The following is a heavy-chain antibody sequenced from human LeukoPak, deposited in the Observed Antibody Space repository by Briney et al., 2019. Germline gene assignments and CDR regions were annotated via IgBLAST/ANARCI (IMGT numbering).Heavy chain of an antibody. CDR3: ARVRGLGSDY. Sequence: PSETLSLTCAVYGGSFSGYYWSWIRQPPGKGLEWIGEINHSGSTKYKPSLKSRVTISIDKSKNQFSLKLSSVTPADTAVYYCARVRGLGSDYWGQGTLVTVSS. CDR2: INHSGST. V-gene: IGHV4-34*01. J-gene: IGHJ4*02. CDR1: GGSFSGYY. D-gene: IGHD3-10*01.